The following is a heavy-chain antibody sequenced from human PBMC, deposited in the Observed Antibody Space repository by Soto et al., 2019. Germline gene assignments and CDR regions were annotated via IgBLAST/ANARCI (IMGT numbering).Heavy chain of an antibody. CDR2: INPNGGST. V-gene: IGHV1-46*01. Sequence: QVQLVQSGAGVRKPGASLKVSCKASGYTFINYYMHWVRQAPGQGLEWMGIINPNGGSTTYAQKFQGRVTLTRDTSTNTVNMELSSLRSEDTVVYYCAREKWLVRRNDPFDIWGQGTMVTVSS. J-gene: IGHJ3*02. CDR1: GYTFINYY. D-gene: IGHD6-19*01. CDR3: AREKWLVRRNDPFDI.